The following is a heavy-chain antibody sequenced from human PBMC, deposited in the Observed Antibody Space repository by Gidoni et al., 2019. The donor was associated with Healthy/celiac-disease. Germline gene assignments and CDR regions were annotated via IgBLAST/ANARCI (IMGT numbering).Heavy chain of an antibody. CDR2: ISTYNGNT. CDR3: ARDARLAYCGGDCYLNWFDP. J-gene: IGHJ5*02. CDR1: GYTFTSFG. Sequence: QVHLVQSGASVKKSGASVKVFCQSSGYTFTSFGISWVRQAPGQGLAWMGWISTYNGNTNYAQKLQGRVTMTTDTSTSTAYMELRSLRSDDKAVYYCARDARLAYCGGDCYLNWFDPWGQGTLVTVSS. V-gene: IGHV1-18*04. D-gene: IGHD2-21*02.